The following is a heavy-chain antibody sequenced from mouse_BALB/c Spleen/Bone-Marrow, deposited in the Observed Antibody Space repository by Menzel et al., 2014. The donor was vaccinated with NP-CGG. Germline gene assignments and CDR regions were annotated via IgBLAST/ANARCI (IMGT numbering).Heavy chain of an antibody. Sequence: EVQGVESGGGLVKPGGSLKLSCAASGFTFSAYSMSWVRQTPEKRLEWVATISSGGHDTYYPDSMKGRFTISRDNAKNTLYLQMNGLKSVDSAVYYCSKDGGYDYSYYFDYWGQGTTLTVSS. V-gene: IGHV5-6-4*01. D-gene: IGHD2-4*01. J-gene: IGHJ2*01. CDR2: ISSGGHDT. CDR1: GFTFSAYS. CDR3: SKDGGYDYSYYFDY.